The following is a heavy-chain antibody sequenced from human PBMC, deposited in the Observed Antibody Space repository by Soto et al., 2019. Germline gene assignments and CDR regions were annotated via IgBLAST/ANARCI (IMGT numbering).Heavy chain of an antibody. J-gene: IGHJ6*02. Sequence: QVQLVESGGGVVQPGRSLRLSCAASGCTFSSYGMHWVRQAPGKGLEWVAVISYDGSNKYYADSVKGRFTISRDNSKNTLYLQMNSLRAEDTAVYYCAKDVYCSSTSCLYYYYYGMDVWGQGTTVTVSS. V-gene: IGHV3-30*18. CDR1: GCTFSSYG. CDR2: ISYDGSNK. CDR3: AKDVYCSSTSCLYYYYYGMDV. D-gene: IGHD2-2*01.